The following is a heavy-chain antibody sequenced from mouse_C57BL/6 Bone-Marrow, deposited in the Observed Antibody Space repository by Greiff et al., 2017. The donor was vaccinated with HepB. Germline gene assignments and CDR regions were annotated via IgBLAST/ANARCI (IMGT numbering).Heavy chain of an antibody. Sequence: EVKLMESGGGLVKPGGSLKLSCAASGFTFSDYGMHWVRQAPEKGLEWVAYISSGSSTIYYADTVKGRFTISRDNAKNTLFLQMTSLRSEDTAMYYCATAYYYGSSYGFAYWGQGTLVTVSA. D-gene: IGHD1-1*01. CDR1: GFTFSDYG. CDR3: ATAYYYGSSYGFAY. CDR2: ISSGSSTI. V-gene: IGHV5-17*01. J-gene: IGHJ3*01.